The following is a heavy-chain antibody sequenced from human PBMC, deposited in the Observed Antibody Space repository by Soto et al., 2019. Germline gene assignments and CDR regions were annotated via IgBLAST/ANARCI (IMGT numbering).Heavy chain of an antibody. CDR1: GFTFSSYW. D-gene: IGHD6-13*01. V-gene: IGHV3-74*01. CDR3: ARDRKSAAHDY. Sequence: VGSLRLSCAASGFTFSSYWMHWVRQAPGKGLVWVSRINSDGSSTSYADSVKGRFTISRDNAKNTLYLQMNSLRAEDTAVYYCARDRKSAAHDYWGQGTLVTVSS. CDR2: INSDGSST. J-gene: IGHJ4*02.